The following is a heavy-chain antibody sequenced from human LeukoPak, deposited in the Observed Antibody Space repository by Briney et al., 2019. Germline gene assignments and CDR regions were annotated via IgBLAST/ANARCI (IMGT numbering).Heavy chain of an antibody. J-gene: IGHJ4*02. Sequence: PSETLSLTCTVSGGSVSSSSNYWGWVRQPPGEGLEWIGSIYYSGTTYYSPSLKSRVTISVDTSENHFSLKLNSVTAADTAVYYCARRARTEGRGDYFYYCGQGKLVTASS. CDR3: ARRARTEGRGDYFYY. CDR2: IYYSGTT. V-gene: IGHV4-39*02. D-gene: IGHD6-6*01. CDR1: GGSVSSSSNY.